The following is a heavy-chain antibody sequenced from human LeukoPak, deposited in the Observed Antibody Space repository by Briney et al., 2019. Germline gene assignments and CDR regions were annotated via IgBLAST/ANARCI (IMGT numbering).Heavy chain of an antibody. V-gene: IGHV4-34*01. J-gene: IGHJ4*02. CDR1: GGSFSGYY. CDR2: INHSGGT. D-gene: IGHD3-10*01. CDR3: ARGVRWFPY. Sequence: PSETLSLTCAVYGGSFSGYYWSWIRQPPGKGLEWIGEINHSGGTNYNPSLKSRVTISVDTSKNQFSLKLSSVTAADTAVYYCARGVRWFPYWGQGTLVTVSS.